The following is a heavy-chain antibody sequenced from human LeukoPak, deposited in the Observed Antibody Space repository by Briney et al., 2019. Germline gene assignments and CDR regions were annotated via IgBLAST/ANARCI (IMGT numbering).Heavy chain of an antibody. Sequence: GGSLRLSCVASGFTFSSYNMHWVRQAPGKGLEWVAVISYDGSNKYYADSVKGRSTISRDNSRNTLYLQVNSLRPEDTAVYYCGRDTVGYGGAFDIWGQGTMVTVSS. CDR1: GFTFSSYN. D-gene: IGHD5-18*01. CDR3: GRDTVGYGGAFDI. J-gene: IGHJ3*02. V-gene: IGHV3-30-3*01. CDR2: ISYDGSNK.